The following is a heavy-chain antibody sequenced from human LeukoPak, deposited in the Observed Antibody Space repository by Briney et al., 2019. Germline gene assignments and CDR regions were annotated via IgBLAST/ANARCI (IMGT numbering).Heavy chain of an antibody. V-gene: IGHV1-18*01. CDR3: ARSLGHYHYYMYV. CDR2: ISTYDGNT. J-gene: IGHJ6*03. D-gene: IGHD3-16*01. CDR1: GYTFTSYD. Sequence: ASVKVSCKASGYTFTSYDISWVRQAPGQGLEWMGWISTYDGNTNYAQKLQGRVTMTTDTSTSTAYMELRSLRSDDTALYYCARSLGHYHYYMYVWGKGTTVTVSS.